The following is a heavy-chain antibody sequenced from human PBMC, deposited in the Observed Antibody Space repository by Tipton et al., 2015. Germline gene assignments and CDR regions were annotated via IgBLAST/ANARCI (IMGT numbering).Heavy chain of an antibody. CDR1: GYSFTNYW. D-gene: IGHD4-23*01. CDR2: IYPRDSDT. CDR3: ARRFTVVTPFDY. V-gene: IGHV5-51*01. Sequence: QSGPEVKKPGESLKISCKGSGYSFTNYWIGWVRQMPGKGLEWMGIIYPRDSDTRYSPSFQGRVTISADKSINTAYLQWSSLKASDTAMYYCARRFTVVTPFDYWGQGTLVTVSS. J-gene: IGHJ4*02.